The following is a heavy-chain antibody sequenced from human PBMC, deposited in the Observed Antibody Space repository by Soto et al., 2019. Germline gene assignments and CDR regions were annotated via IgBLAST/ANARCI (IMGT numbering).Heavy chain of an antibody. CDR2: IWYDGSNK. V-gene: IGHV3-33*01. Sequence: QVQLVESGGGVVQPGRSLRLSCAASGFTFSSYGMHWVRQAPGKGLEWVAVIWYDGSNKYYADSVKGRFTISRDNSKNTLYLQMNSLRAEDTAVYYCARWDYDFWSGYYGYFGYWGQGTLVTVSS. D-gene: IGHD3-3*01. J-gene: IGHJ4*02. CDR3: ARWDYDFWSGYYGYFGY. CDR1: GFTFSSYG.